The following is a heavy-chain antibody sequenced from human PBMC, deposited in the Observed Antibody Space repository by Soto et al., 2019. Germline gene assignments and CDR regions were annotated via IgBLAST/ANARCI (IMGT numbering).Heavy chain of an antibody. CDR1: GFSLTTTSMG. CDR3: AHAGDYDLLSFDH. Sequence: QITLKESGPPLVRPAQTLTLTCAFSGFSLTTTSMGVAWIRQPPGKALEWLALIYWDDDQRYSPSLKDRLTLSKDTSRSRVVLTISNMNPDDTGTYFCAHAGDYDLLSFDHWGPGTLVTVSS. CDR2: IYWDDDQ. D-gene: IGHD4-17*01. J-gene: IGHJ4*02. V-gene: IGHV2-5*02.